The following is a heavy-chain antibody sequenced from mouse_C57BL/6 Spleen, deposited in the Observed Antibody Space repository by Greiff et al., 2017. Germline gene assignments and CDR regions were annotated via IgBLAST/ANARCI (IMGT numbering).Heavy chain of an antibody. J-gene: IGHJ4*01. D-gene: IGHD2-4*01. CDR3: ARLITTYYAMDY. V-gene: IGHV3-6*01. CDR1: GYSITSGYY. CDR2: ISYDGSN. Sequence: EVKLMESGPGLVKPSQSLSLTCSVTGYSITSGYYWNWIRQFPGNKLEWMGYISYDGSNNYNPSLKNRISITRDTSKNQFFLKLNSVTTEDTATYYCARLITTYYAMDYWGQGTSVTVSS.